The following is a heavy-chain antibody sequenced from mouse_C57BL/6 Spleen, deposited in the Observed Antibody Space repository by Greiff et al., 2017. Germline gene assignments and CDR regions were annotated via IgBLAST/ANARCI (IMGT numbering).Heavy chain of an antibody. CDR1: GYTFTSYW. J-gene: IGHJ2*01. CDR3: ARPFITTVVGHFDY. D-gene: IGHD1-1*01. CDR2: IHPNSGST. V-gene: IGHV1-64*01. Sequence: QVQLQQPGAELVKPGASVKLSCKASGYTFTSYWMHWVKQRPGQGLEWIGMIHPNSGSTNYNEKFKSKATLTVDKSSSTAYMQLSSLTSEDSAVYYCARPFITTVVGHFDYGGQGTTLTVSS.